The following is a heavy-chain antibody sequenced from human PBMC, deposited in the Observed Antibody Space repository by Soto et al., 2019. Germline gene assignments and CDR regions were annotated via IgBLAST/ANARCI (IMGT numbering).Heavy chain of an antibody. CDR2: IKSKTDGGTT. CDR1: GFTFGNAW. V-gene: IGHV3-15*01. Sequence: PGGSLRLSCAASGFTFGNAWMSWVRQAPGKGLEWVGCIKSKTDGGTTDYAAPVKGRFTISRDDSKNTLYLQMNSLKTEDTAVYYCTTDPAKEAFDIWGQGTMVTVSS. CDR3: TTDPAKEAFDI. J-gene: IGHJ3*02.